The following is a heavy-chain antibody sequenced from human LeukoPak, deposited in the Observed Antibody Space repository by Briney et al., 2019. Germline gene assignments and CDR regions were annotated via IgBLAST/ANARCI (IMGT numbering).Heavy chain of an antibody. D-gene: IGHD3-3*01. CDR2: IYPGDSDT. CDR1: GYSFSNYW. J-gene: IGHJ4*02. V-gene: IGHV5-51*01. CDR3: ARLNYDFWSGLKY. Sequence: GESLKISCKGSGYSFSNYWIGWVRQMPGKGLDWMGIIYPGDSDTRYSPSFQGQVTISVDKSINTAYLQWSSLKASDTAMYYCARLNYDFWSGLKYWGRGTLVTVSS.